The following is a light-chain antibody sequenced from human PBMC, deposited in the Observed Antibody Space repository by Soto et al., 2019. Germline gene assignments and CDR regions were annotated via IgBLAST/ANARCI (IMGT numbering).Light chain of an antibody. CDR3: QQYDNWPRA. V-gene: IGKV3-15*01. CDR2: GVS. CDR1: QSVSSN. Sequence: EIVMTQSPATLSVSPGERATLSCRASQSVSSNLAWYQQKPGQAPRLLIYGVSTRATGIPARFSGSGSGTEFTLTRSSLQSEDFAVYYCQQYDNWPRAFGQGTKVEI. J-gene: IGKJ1*01.